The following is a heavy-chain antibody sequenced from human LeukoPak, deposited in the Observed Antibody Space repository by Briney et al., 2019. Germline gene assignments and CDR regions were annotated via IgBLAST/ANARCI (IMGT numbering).Heavy chain of an antibody. CDR3: AKDKREYYDSSGYYYGPFDY. CDR1: GFTFDDYA. CDR2: IGWNSGSI. D-gene: IGHD3-22*01. J-gene: IGHJ4*02. V-gene: IGHV3-9*01. Sequence: PGGSLRLSCAASGFTFDDYAMHWVRQAPGKGLEWVSGIGWNSGSIGYADSVKGRFTISRDNAKNSLYLQMNSLRAEDTALYYCAKDKREYYDSSGYYYGPFDYWGQGTLVTVSS.